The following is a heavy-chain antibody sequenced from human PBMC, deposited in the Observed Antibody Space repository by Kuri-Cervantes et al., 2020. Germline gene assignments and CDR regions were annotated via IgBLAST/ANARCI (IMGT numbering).Heavy chain of an antibody. J-gene: IGHJ4*02. CDR2: ISSNGGST. CDR1: GFILSSYA. CDR3: ARSRVGRELLPSFDY. Sequence: GESLKISCAASGFILSSYAMHWVRQAPGKGLEYVSAISSNGGSTYYADSVKGRFTISRDNSKNTLYLQMGSLRAEDMAVYYCARSRVGRELLPSFDYWGQGTLVTVSS. V-gene: IGHV3-64*02. D-gene: IGHD1-26*01.